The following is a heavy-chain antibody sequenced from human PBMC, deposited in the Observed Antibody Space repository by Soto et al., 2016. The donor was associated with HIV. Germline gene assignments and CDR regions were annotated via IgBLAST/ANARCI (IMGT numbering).Heavy chain of an antibody. CDR2: IDGPTFNR. Sequence: EVQLLESGGDLVQPGGSLRLSCAASGFTFSNYAVHWVRQAPGKGLEWISTIDGPTFNRHYADSVKGRFTIYRDNSKDTLYLQMDSLRAEDTAVYYCTTWLTCPFDYWGQGTPGHRL. D-gene: IGHD3-9*01. CDR1: GFTFSNYA. J-gene: IGHJ4*02. CDR3: TTWLTCPFDY. V-gene: IGHV3-23*01.